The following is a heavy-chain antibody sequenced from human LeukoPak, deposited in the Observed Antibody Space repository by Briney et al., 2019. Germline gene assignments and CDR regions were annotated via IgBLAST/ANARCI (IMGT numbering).Heavy chain of an antibody. CDR1: GGSFSGYY. J-gene: IGHJ3*02. V-gene: IGHV4-34*01. CDR3: ARSKTPPDAFDI. Sequence: SETLSLTCAVYGGSFSGYYWSWIRQPPGKGLEWIGEINHSGSTNYNPSLKSRVTISVDTSKNQFSLKLSSVTAADTVVYYCARSKTPPDAFDIWGQGTMVTVSS. CDR2: INHSGST.